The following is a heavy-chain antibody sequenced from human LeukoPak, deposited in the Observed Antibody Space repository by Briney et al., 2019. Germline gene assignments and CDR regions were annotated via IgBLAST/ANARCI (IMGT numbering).Heavy chain of an antibody. CDR2: ISGSGGST. V-gene: IGHV3-23*01. CDR3: AKDRWYSSGSVDY. J-gene: IGHJ4*02. D-gene: IGHD6-19*01. Sequence: GGTLRLSCAASGFTFSSYGMSWVRQAPGKGLEWVSAISGSGGSTYYADSVKGRFTISRDNSKNTLYLQMNSLRAEDTAVYYCAKDRWYSSGSVDYWGQGTLVTVSS. CDR1: GFTFSSYG.